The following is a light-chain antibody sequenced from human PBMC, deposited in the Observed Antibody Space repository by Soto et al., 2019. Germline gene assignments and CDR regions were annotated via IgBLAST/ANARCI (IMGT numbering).Light chain of an antibody. V-gene: IGKV1-5*01. Sequence: DIQMTQSPSTLSASVGDRVTITCRASQSISSWLAWYQQKPGKVPKLLIYDASSLESGVPSRFSGSGSGTEFTLTISILQPDDVANYYYQQYYSFPWTFGQGTKVEIK. CDR3: QQYYSFPWT. J-gene: IGKJ1*01. CDR1: QSISSW. CDR2: DAS.